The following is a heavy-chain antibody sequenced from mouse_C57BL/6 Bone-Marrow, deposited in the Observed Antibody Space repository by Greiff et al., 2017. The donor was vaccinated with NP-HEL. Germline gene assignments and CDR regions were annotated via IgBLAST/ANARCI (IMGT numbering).Heavy chain of an antibody. Sequence: EVNVVESGGDLVKPGGSLKLSCAASGFTFSSYGMSWVRQTPDKRLEWVATISSGGSYTYYPDSVKGRFTISRDNAKNTLYLQMSSLKSEDTAMYYCARPVYFDYWGQGTTLTVSS. CDR2: ISSGGSYT. CDR3: ARPVYFDY. CDR1: GFTFSSYG. V-gene: IGHV5-6*01. J-gene: IGHJ2*01.